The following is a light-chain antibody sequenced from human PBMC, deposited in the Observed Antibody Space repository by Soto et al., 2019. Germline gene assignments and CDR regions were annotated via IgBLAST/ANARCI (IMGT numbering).Light chain of an antibody. Sequence: DIVMTQSPDSLAVSLGERATINCKSSQSVLYNSDNKNYLAWYQQKAGQPPKLLIYWASTRDSGVPDRFSGSWCGADFTLTINNLQAEDVAVYYCQQYYTTLSFGGGTKVEIK. CDR2: WAS. V-gene: IGKV4-1*01. J-gene: IGKJ4*01. CDR1: QSVLYNSDNKNY. CDR3: QQYYTTLS.